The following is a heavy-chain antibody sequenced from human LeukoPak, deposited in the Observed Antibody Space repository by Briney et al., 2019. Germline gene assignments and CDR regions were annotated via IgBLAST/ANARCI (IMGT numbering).Heavy chain of an antibody. J-gene: IGHJ4*02. D-gene: IGHD3-16*02. CDR2: IYTSGST. CDR3: ASGYDYVWGSYRYTGAYFDY. Sequence: PSQTLSLTCTVSGGSISSGSYYWSWIRQPAGKGLEWIGRIYTSGSTNYNPSLKSRVTISVDTSKNQFSLKLSSVTAADTAVDYCASGYDYVWGSYRYTGAYFDYWGQGTLVTVSS. CDR1: GGSISSGSYY. V-gene: IGHV4-61*02.